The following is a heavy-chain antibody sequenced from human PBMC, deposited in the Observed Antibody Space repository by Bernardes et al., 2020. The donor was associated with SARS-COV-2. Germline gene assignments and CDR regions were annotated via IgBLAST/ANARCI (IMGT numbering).Heavy chain of an antibody. J-gene: IGHJ3*02. CDR1: GYTFTSYA. D-gene: IGHD6-19*01. Sequence: ASVKVSCKASGYTFTSYAMHWVRQAPGQRLEWMGWINAGNGNTKYSQKFQGRVTITRDTSASTAYMELSSLRSEDTAVYYCARDADPGIAVAGNDAFDIWGQGTMVTVSS. V-gene: IGHV1-3*01. CDR2: INAGNGNT. CDR3: ARDADPGIAVAGNDAFDI.